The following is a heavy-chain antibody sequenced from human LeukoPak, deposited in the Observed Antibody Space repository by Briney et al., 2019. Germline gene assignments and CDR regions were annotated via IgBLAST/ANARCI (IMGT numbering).Heavy chain of an antibody. CDR2: ISYDGSNK. V-gene: IGHV3-30*03. Sequence: PGGSLRLSCAASGFTFSSHGMHWVRQAPGKGLEWVAIISYDGSNKFYADSVKGRFTISRDNSKNTLYLQMNSLTAEDTAVYYCASCSGGSCYSHRNDAFDIWGQGTMVTVSS. J-gene: IGHJ3*02. CDR3: ASCSGGSCYSHRNDAFDI. D-gene: IGHD2-15*01. CDR1: GFTFSSHG.